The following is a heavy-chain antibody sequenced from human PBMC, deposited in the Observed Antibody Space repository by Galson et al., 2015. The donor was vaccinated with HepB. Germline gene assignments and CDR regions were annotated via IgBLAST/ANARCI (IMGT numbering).Heavy chain of an antibody. D-gene: IGHD6-19*01. CDR2: IYWNGGST. Sequence: SLRLSCAASGFTYDDYGMSWARQAPGKGLEWVSGIYWNGGSTGYADSVKGRFTISRDNAKNSLYLQMNSLRAEDTALYYCARTRPLQWLGYFDYWGQGTLVTVSS. J-gene: IGHJ4*02. V-gene: IGHV3-20*04. CDR3: ARTRPLQWLGYFDY. CDR1: GFTYDDYG.